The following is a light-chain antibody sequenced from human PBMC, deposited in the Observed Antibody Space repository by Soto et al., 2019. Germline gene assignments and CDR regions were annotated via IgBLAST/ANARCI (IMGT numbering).Light chain of an antibody. CDR3: QQSYSTPRT. Sequence: DIQMTQSPSSLSASVGDRVTITCRASQSISSYLNWYQQKPGKAPKLLIYSESSLQSGVPSRFSGSGSGTYFTLTISSLQPEDFAPYYCQQSYSTPRTFGQGTKVEIK. CDR2: SES. V-gene: IGKV1-39*01. J-gene: IGKJ1*01. CDR1: QSISSY.